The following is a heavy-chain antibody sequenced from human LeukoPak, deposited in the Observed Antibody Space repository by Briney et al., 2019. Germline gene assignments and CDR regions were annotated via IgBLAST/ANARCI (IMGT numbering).Heavy chain of an antibody. CDR2: IKQDGSEK. V-gene: IGHV3-7*01. J-gene: IGHJ4*02. Sequence: QPGGSLRLSCAASGFTFSSYWMSWVRQAPGKGLEWVANIKQDGSEKYYVDSVKGRFTISRDNAKNSLYLQMNGLRAEDTAVYYCARARTGYYGSGSYLIRGDFDYWGQGTLVTVSS. D-gene: IGHD3-10*01. CDR1: GFTFSSYW. CDR3: ARARTGYYGSGSYLIRGDFDY.